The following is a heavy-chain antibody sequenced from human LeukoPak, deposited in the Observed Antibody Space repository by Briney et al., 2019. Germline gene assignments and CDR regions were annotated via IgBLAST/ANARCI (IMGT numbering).Heavy chain of an antibody. CDR3: AGGGRAWADGGNAEGPFDY. Sequence: SSETLSLTCAAYGGSFSGYYWSWIRQPPGKGLAWIGEINHIGNTNYNPSLKSRATISVDTSKNQFTLKLSSVTAADTVVYYCAGGGRAWADGGNAEGPFDYWGQGTLVTVSS. J-gene: IGHJ4*02. CDR1: GGSFSGYY. CDR2: INHIGNT. V-gene: IGHV4-34*01. D-gene: IGHD4-23*01.